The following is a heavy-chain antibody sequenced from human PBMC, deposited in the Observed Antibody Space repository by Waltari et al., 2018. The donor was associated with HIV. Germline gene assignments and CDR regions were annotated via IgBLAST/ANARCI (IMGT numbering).Heavy chain of an antibody. J-gene: IGHJ3*02. Sequence: EVQLVESGGGLVQPGGSLRLSCAASGFPFRSYEMNWVRQAPGKGLEWVSYISSSVSTIYYADSVKGRFTISRDNAKNSLYLQMNSLRAEDTAVYYCARQLWVPFDAFDIWGQGTMVTVSS. V-gene: IGHV3-48*03. CDR3: ARQLWVPFDAFDI. CDR1: GFPFRSYE. D-gene: IGHD5-18*01. CDR2: ISSSVSTI.